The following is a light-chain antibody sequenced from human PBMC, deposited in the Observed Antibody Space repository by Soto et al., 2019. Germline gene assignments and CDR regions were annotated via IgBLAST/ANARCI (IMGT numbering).Light chain of an antibody. Sequence: DIQMTQSPSSLSASVGDRVTITCRASQRISTYFNWHQQKPGKAPNLLIFGSSTLHSGVPSRFSGSGSGTDFILTISSLQPEDFATYYCQQSYSLPHTFGQGTKLEIK. CDR1: QRISTY. V-gene: IGKV1-39*01. CDR3: QQSYSLPHT. J-gene: IGKJ2*01. CDR2: GSS.